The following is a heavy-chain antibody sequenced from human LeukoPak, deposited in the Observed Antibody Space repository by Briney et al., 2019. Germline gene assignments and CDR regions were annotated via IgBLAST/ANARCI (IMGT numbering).Heavy chain of an antibody. CDR1: GFTFSSYW. CDR3: TFSSYGDHIGVDAFDM. Sequence: GGSLRLSCAASGFTFSSYWMHWVRQAPGKGPVWVSRINAHGSSTNYADSVKGRFTISRDNAKNTVYLQMNSLSAEDTAMYYCTFSSYGDHIGVDAFDMWGQGTMVTVSS. D-gene: IGHD4-17*01. V-gene: IGHV3-74*01. J-gene: IGHJ3*02. CDR2: INAHGSST.